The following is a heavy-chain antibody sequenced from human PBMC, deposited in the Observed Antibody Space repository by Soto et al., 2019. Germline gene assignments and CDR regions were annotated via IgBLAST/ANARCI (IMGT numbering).Heavy chain of an antibody. CDR1: GFPFSSYW. J-gene: IGHJ1*01. V-gene: IGHV3-7*01. CDR3: ARDRIAVAGNPEYFQH. Sequence: GGSLSLSCTASGFPFSSYWMSWVRQAPGKGLEWVANIKQDGSEKYYVDSVKGRFTISRDNAKNSLYLQMNSLRAEDTAVYYCARDRIAVAGNPEYFQHWGQGTLVTVPQ. D-gene: IGHD6-19*01. CDR2: IKQDGSEK.